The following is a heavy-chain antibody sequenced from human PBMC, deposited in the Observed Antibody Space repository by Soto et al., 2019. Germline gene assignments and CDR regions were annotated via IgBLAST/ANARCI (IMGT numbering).Heavy chain of an antibody. CDR3: GRDSPIGXTYSGFDGIDF. V-gene: IGHV1-69*02. D-gene: IGHD5-12*01. J-gene: IGHJ4*02. Sequence: QVQLVQSGAEVKKPGSSVKVSCXASGGTFSNDIITWVRQAPGXGLEWMGRIIPLLDIANYAQKFQGRVTITADKSTSTALMELKNLGSEDTGVYYFGRDSPIGXTYSGFDGIDFRGPGTLGTLSS. CDR1: GGTFSNDI. CDR2: IIPLLDIA.